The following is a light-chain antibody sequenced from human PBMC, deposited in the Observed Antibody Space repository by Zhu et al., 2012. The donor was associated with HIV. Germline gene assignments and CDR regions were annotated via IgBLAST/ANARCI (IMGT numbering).Light chain of an antibody. CDR1: QTVGQY. CDR2: ATS. Sequence: DIQMTQSPSSLSVSVGDRVTITCRASQTVGQYLHWYQQRSGKAPKLLIYATSTLQTGVPSRFSGSGFGTDFTLTISSLQPEDFATYYCLQSYTAPYTFGQRTSLEI. V-gene: IGKV1-39*01. CDR3: LQSYTAPYT. J-gene: IGKJ2*01.